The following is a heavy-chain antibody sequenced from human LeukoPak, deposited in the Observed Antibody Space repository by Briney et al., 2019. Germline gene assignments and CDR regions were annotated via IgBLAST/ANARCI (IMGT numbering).Heavy chain of an antibody. Sequence: PGGSLRLSCAASGFTFSSYAMHWVRQAPGKGLEWVAIISYDGSNKYYADSVKGRFTISRDNSKNTLYLQMNSLRAEDTAVYYCARATILQYYYGMDVWGQGTTVTVSS. D-gene: IGHD5-12*01. CDR2: ISYDGSNK. CDR1: GFTFSSYA. V-gene: IGHV3-30*04. CDR3: ARATILQYYYGMDV. J-gene: IGHJ6*02.